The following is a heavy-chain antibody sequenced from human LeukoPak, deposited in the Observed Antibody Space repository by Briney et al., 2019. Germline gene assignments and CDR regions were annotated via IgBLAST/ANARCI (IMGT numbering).Heavy chain of an antibody. Sequence: GGSLRLSCAASGFIFSNYAMQWVRQAPGMGLEWVAFIRYDGGNTYYADSVKGRFTISRDNSKNTMYLQMNSLNAEDTAVYYCARAFCSGGTCYGAFDIWGQGTMVTVSS. D-gene: IGHD2-15*01. J-gene: IGHJ3*02. CDR1: GFIFSNYA. CDR2: IRYDGGNT. V-gene: IGHV3-30*02. CDR3: ARAFCSGGTCYGAFDI.